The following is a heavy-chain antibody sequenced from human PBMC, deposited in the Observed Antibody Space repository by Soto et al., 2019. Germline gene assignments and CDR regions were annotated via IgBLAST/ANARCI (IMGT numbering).Heavy chain of an antibody. CDR2: IYYSGST. V-gene: IGHV4-59*01. Sequence: SETLSLTCTVSGGSISSYYWSWIRQPPGKGLEWIGYIYYSGSTNYNPSLKSRVTISVDTSKNQFSLKLSSVTAADTAVYYCARVVAVAGTSGNWFDPWGQGTLVTVSS. CDR1: GGSISSYY. CDR3: ARVVAVAGTSGNWFDP. D-gene: IGHD6-19*01. J-gene: IGHJ5*02.